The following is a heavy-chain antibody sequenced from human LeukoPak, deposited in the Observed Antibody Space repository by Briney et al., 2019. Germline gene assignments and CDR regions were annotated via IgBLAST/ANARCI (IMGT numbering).Heavy chain of an antibody. Sequence: GGSLRLSCSASGFSFSSYAMHWVRQAPGKGLEGVSAISTNGGNTYYVDSVKGRFTISRDNSKNTLYLQMTSLRAEDTAVFYCVKDRSTAVAGTLDAFDLWGQGTKVTVSS. CDR2: ISTNGGNT. CDR3: VKDRSTAVAGTLDAFDL. J-gene: IGHJ3*01. V-gene: IGHV3-64D*09. CDR1: GFSFSSYA. D-gene: IGHD6-19*01.